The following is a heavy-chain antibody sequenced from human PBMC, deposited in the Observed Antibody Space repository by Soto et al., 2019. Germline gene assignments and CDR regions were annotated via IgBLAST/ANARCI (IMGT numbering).Heavy chain of an antibody. CDR1: GYTFTSYA. D-gene: IGHD3-10*01. Sequence: QVQLVQSGAEVKKPGASVKVSCKASGYTFTSYAMHWVRQAPGQRLEWMGWINAGNGNTKYSQKFQGRVTITRDTSASTAYMELSSLRSEDTAVYYCVRLYYGSGSYYFDYWGHGTLVTVSS. CDR3: VRLYYGSGSYYFDY. CDR2: INAGNGNT. J-gene: IGHJ4*01. V-gene: IGHV1-3*01.